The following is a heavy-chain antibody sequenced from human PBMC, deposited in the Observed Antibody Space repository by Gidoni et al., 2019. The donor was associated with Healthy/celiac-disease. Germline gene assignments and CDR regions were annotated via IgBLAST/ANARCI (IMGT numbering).Heavy chain of an antibody. Sequence: EVNLLGLGGGWSKPGGPLSPPVHAPGLTFTSTAMSWVCQPPGKGLEWFTGISGGGGRTYYADSVKGRFTISSDNSKNTLYLKMNSLRAENTAVYYCAKEGLSMVRGVILSGHPDYWGQGTLVTVSS. D-gene: IGHD3-10*01. V-gene: IGHV3-23*01. CDR3: AKEGLSMVRGVILSGHPDY. J-gene: IGHJ4*02. CDR2: ISGGGGRT. CDR1: GLTFTSTA.